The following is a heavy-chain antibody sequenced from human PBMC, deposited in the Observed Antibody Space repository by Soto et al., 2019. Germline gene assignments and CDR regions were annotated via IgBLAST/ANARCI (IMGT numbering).Heavy chain of an antibody. CDR2: IIPILGIA. CDR3: AGDRARYCSGGSCYTGDY. J-gene: IGHJ4*02. CDR1: GGTFSSYT. V-gene: IGHV1-69*08. D-gene: IGHD2-15*01. Sequence: QVQLVQSGAEVKKPGSSVKVSCKASGGTFSSYTISWVRQAPGQGLEWMGRIIPILGIANYAQKFQGRVTITADKATSTAYMELSSLRSEDTAVYYCAGDRARYCSGGSCYTGDYWGQGTLVTVSS.